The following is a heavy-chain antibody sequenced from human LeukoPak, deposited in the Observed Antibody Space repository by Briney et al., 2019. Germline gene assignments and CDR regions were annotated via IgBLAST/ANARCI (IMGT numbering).Heavy chain of an antibody. V-gene: IGHV4-4*02. CDR3: VRDHSTSFLDS. D-gene: IGHD6-6*01. Sequence: SGTLSLTCAVSGVSISSGHWWSWVRQPPGKGLEWIAEFYHSGITNYNPSLRSRLTISVDKSKNQFSLRLTSVTAADTAVYYCVRDHSTSFLDSWGQGTLVTVSS. CDR2: FYHSGIT. J-gene: IGHJ5*01. CDR1: GVSISSGHW.